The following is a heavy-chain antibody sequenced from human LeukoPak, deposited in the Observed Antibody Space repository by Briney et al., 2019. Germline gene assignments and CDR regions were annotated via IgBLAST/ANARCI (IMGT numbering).Heavy chain of an antibody. J-gene: IGHJ5*02. V-gene: IGHV1-2*02. CDR2: INPNSGGT. D-gene: IGHD3-22*01. CDR3: ARGAYYYDSSGYYRDNNWFDP. CDR1: GYTFTGYY. Sequence: GASVKVSCKASGYTFTGYYMHWVRQAPGQGLEWMGWINPNSGGTNYAQKFQGRVTMTRDTSISTAYMELSRLRSDDTAVYYCARGAYYYDSSGYYRDNNWFDPWGQGTLVTVSS.